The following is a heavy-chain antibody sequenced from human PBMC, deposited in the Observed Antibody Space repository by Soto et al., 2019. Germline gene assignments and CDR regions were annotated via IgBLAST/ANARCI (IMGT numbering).Heavy chain of an antibody. J-gene: IGHJ4*02. D-gene: IGHD3-22*01. CDR2: ISGSGGST. Sequence: GGSLRLSCAASGFTFSSYAMSWVRQAPGKGLEWVSAISGSGGSTYYADSVKGRFTISRDNSKNTLYLQMNSLRAEDTAVYYCAKEVARVTMIVVVITPSYFDYWGQGTLVTVSS. CDR3: AKEVARVTMIVVVITPSYFDY. CDR1: GFTFSSYA. V-gene: IGHV3-23*01.